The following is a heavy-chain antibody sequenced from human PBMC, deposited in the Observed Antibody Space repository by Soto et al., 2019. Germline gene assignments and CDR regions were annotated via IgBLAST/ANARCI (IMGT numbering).Heavy chain of an antibody. CDR3: ASLSHTVTTATDY. CDR1: GFTFSSYW. V-gene: IGHV3-74*01. J-gene: IGHJ4*02. CDR2: INSDGSST. D-gene: IGHD4-17*01. Sequence: GGSLRLSCAASGFTFSSYWMHWVRQAPGKGLVWVSRINSDGSSTSYADSVEGRFTISRDNAKNTLYLQMNSLRAEDTAVYYCASLSHTVTTATDYWGQGTLVTVSS.